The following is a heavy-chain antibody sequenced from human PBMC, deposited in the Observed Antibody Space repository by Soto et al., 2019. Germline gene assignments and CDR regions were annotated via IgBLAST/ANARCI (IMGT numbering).Heavy chain of an antibody. CDR3: AMVDNYVTPTPQDG. CDR1: GYIFVNYG. Sequence: QVYLVQSGDEMKKPGASVRLSCKASGYIFVNYGIAWVRQAPGQGLEWMGWISTYTGVTHSASKVQGRHTMTTNTSTSTANMDLGSLTSDDTAVYYCAMVDNYVTPTPQDGCGQGTTVTVSS. V-gene: IGHV1-18*01. D-gene: IGHD3-16*01. CDR2: ISTYTGVT. J-gene: IGHJ6*02.